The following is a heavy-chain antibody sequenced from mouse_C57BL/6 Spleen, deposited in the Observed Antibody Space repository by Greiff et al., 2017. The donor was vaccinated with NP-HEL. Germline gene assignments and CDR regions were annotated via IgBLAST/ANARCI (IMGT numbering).Heavy chain of an antibody. CDR1: GYTFTSYW. D-gene: IGHD6-1*01. CDR3: ARTTRSPWFAY. Sequence: VKLQQPGAELVRPGSSVKLSCKASGYTFTSYWMHWVKQRPIQGLEWIGNIDPSDSETHYNQKFKDKATLTVDKSSSTAYMQLSSLTSEDSAVYYCARTTRSPWFAYWGQGTLVTVSA. CDR2: IDPSDSET. J-gene: IGHJ3*01. V-gene: IGHV1-52*01.